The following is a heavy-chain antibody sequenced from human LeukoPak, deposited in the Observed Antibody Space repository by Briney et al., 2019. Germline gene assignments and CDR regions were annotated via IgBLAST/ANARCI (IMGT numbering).Heavy chain of an antibody. J-gene: IGHJ6*02. Sequence: SETLSLTCAVYGGSFSGYYWSWIRQPPGKGLEWIGEINHSGSTNYNPSLKSRVTISVDTSKNQFSLKLSSVTAADTAVYYCARRRVDIVATAFLADYGMDVWAKGPRSPSP. CDR3: ARRRVDIVATAFLADYGMDV. V-gene: IGHV4-34*01. D-gene: IGHD5-12*01. CDR2: INHSGST. CDR1: GGSFSGYY.